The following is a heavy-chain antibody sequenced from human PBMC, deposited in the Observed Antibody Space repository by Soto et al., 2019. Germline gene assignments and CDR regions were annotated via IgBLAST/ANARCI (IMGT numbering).Heavy chain of an antibody. J-gene: IGHJ4*02. V-gene: IGHV3-48*01. CDR2: IRSSSSII. Sequence: EVQLVESGGGLVQPGGSLRLSCAASGFTFSIYNMNWVRQAPGKGLEWVSYIRSSSSIIYYADSVKGRFTISRDDAKDALYLKMTRLRADDTDVYFCARDHKASWYTRHFDYWGQGTLVTVSS. CDR3: ARDHKASWYTRHFDY. CDR1: GFTFSIYN. D-gene: IGHD6-13*01.